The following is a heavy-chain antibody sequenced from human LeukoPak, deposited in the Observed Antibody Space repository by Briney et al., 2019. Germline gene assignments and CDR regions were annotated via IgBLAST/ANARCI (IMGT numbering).Heavy chain of an antibody. J-gene: IGHJ4*02. D-gene: IGHD1-26*01. CDR1: GFTFSSYG. CDR3: AYDRRGIVGATSGFDY. Sequence: PGGSLRLSCAASGFTFSSYGMHWGRQAPGKGLEWVAFIRYDGSNKYYADSVKGRFTISRDNSKNTLYLQMNSLRAEDTAVYYCAYDRRGIVGATSGFDYWGQGTLVTVSS. CDR2: IRYDGSNK. V-gene: IGHV3-30*02.